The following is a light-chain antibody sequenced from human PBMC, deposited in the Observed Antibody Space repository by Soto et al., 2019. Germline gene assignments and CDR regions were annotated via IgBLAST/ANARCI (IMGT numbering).Light chain of an antibody. CDR1: SSDVGGYKY. J-gene: IGLJ1*01. CDR2: EVS. Sequence: QSALTQPASVSGSPGQSITISCTGTSSDVGGYKYVSWYQQHPGKAPKLMIYEVSNRPSGVSNRFSGSKSGNTASLTISGLQAEDEADYYCNSYTSGSTPYVFGTGTKVTVL. CDR3: NSYTSGSTPYV. V-gene: IGLV2-14*01.